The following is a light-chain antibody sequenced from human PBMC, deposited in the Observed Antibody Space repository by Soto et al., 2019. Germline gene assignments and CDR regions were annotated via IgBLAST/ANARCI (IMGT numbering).Light chain of an antibody. Sequence: VLTQSPGTLSLYTVAIANLSCSASPSCRAFQLAWYQQKPGQAPRLLIYGASSRATGIPDRFSGSGSGTEFTLTISSLQPDDFATYYCQKYNSYPINCGKGQRRAIK. CDR3: QKYNSYPIN. V-gene: IGKV3-20*01. CDR1: PSCRAFQ. J-gene: IGKJ5*01. CDR2: GAS.